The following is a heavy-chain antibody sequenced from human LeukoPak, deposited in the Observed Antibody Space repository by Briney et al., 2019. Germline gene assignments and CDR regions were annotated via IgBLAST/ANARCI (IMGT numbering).Heavy chain of an antibody. V-gene: IGHV1-24*01. J-gene: IGHJ4*02. Sequence: ASVKVSCKVSGYTLTELSMHWVRQAPGKGLEWTGGFDPEDGETIYAQKFQGRVTMTEDTSTDTAYMELSSLRSEDTAVYYCATTGYSSGWYRPVDYWGQGTLVTVSS. CDR2: FDPEDGET. CDR1: GYTLTELS. D-gene: IGHD6-19*01. CDR3: ATTGYSSGWYRPVDY.